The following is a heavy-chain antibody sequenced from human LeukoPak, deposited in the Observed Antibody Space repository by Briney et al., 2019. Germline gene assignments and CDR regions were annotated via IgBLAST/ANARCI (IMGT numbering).Heavy chain of an antibody. D-gene: IGHD3-3*01. CDR3: ARAPNYDFWSGYYIPFDY. Sequence: GASVKVSCKASGYTFTSYGISWVRQAPGQGREWMGWISAYNGNTNYAQKLQGRVTMTTDTSTSTAYMELRSLRSDDTAVYYCARAPNYDFWSGYYIPFDYWGQGTLVTVSS. CDR1: GYTFTSYG. CDR2: ISAYNGNT. V-gene: IGHV1-18*01. J-gene: IGHJ4*02.